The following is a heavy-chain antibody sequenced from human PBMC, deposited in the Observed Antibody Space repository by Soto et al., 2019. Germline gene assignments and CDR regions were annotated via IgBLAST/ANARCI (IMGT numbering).Heavy chain of an antibody. CDR3: TRAYGAETFDF. Sequence: ASVKVSCKASGYTFNNYDIHWVRQAPGHGLEWMGWMNPNSGNTGYAQNFRGRVAMTQNTAIGTAYMELSSLRSDDTATYYCTRAYGAETFDFWGQGTRVTVSS. V-gene: IGHV1-8*02. D-gene: IGHD3-10*01. CDR1: GYTFNNYD. J-gene: IGHJ5*01. CDR2: MNPNSGNT.